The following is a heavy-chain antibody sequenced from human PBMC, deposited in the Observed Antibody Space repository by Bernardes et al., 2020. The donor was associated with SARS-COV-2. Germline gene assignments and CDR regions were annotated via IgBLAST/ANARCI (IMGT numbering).Heavy chain of an antibody. D-gene: IGHD2-2*02. Sequence: SETLSLTCTVSGGSLKIGSYYWSWIRQHPVKGLEWFGYIYNSWSTYYNPSLKTRFTISVDTSKNQFSLKLSSVTAADTAVYYCARRLAGYCSSTSCYIGDYFDYWGQGTLVTVSS. J-gene: IGHJ4*02. CDR2: IYNSWST. CDR3: ARRLAGYCSSTSCYIGDYFDY. V-gene: IGHV4-39*01. CDR1: GGSLKIGSYY.